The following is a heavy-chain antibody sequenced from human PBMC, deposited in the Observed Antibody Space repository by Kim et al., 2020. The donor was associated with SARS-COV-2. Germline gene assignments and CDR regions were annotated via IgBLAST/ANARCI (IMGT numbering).Heavy chain of an antibody. CDR2: INPNSGGT. D-gene: IGHD3-16*01. CDR3: ARDPRISRTNKFNFGWFDP. Sequence: ASVKVSCKASGYTFTGYYMHWVRQAPGQGLEWMGRINPNSGGTNYAQKFQGRVTMTRDTSISTAYMELSRLRSDDTAVYYCARDPRISRTNKFNFGWFDPWGQGTLVTVSS. CDR1: GYTFTGYY. V-gene: IGHV1-2*06. J-gene: IGHJ5*02.